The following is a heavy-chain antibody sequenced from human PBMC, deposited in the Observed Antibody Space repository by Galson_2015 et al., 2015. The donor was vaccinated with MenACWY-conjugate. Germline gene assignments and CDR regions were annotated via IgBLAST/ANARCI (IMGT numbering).Heavy chain of an antibody. D-gene: IGHD2-2*01. Sequence: SLRLSCAASGFTFSNAWMNWVRQAPGKGLEWVGRIKSKTDGGTTDYAAPVKGRFTISRDDSKNTLYLQMNSLKTADTGVYYCARGPVPRRLVELYYFDYWGQGSPVTVSS. CDR2: IKSKTDGGTT. CDR1: GFTFSNAW. J-gene: IGHJ4*02. CDR3: ARGPVPRRLVELYYFDY. V-gene: IGHV3-15*01.